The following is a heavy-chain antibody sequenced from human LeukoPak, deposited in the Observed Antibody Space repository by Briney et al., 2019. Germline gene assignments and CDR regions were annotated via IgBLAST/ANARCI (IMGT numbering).Heavy chain of an antibody. Sequence: GGSLRLSCAASGFTFSSYSMYWVRQAPGKGLEWVSSISSSSSYIYYADSVKGRFTISRDNAKNSLYLQMNSLRAEDTAVYYCAREVPAEVSDYWGQGTLVTVSS. CDR3: AREVPAEVSDY. CDR2: ISSSSSYI. J-gene: IGHJ4*02. V-gene: IGHV3-21*01. CDR1: GFTFSSYS. D-gene: IGHD2-8*01.